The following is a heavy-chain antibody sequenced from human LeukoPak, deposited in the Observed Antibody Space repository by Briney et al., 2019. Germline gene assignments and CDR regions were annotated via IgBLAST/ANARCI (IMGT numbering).Heavy chain of an antibody. CDR3: AKPRDSSGYYDY. CDR1: GFTFSSYA. D-gene: IGHD3-22*01. J-gene: IGHJ4*02. Sequence: SGGSLRLSCAASGFTFSSYAMSWVRQAPGEGLEWVSAISGSGGSTYYADSVKGRFTISRDNSKNTLYLQMNSLRAEDTAVYYCAKPRDSSGYYDYWGQGTLVTVSS. CDR2: ISGSGGST. V-gene: IGHV3-23*01.